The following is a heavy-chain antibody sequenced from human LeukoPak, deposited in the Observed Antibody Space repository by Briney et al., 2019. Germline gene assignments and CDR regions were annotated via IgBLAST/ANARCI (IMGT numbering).Heavy chain of an antibody. J-gene: IGHJ3*02. CDR2: ISSSSSYI. Sequence: PGGSLRLSCAASGFTFSSYGMNWVRQAPGKGLEWVSSISSSSSYIYYADSVKGRFTISRDNAKNSLYLQMNSLIAEDTAVYYCARESRVGGDAFDIWGQGTMVTVSS. CDR3: ARESRVGGDAFDI. CDR1: GFTFSSYG. V-gene: IGHV3-21*01. D-gene: IGHD1-26*01.